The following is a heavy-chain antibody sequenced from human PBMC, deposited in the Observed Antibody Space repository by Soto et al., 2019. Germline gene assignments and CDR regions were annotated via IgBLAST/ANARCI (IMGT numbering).Heavy chain of an antibody. V-gene: IGHV3-30-3*01. D-gene: IGHD2-15*01. J-gene: IGHJ1*01. CDR1: GFTFSSYA. Sequence: QVQLMESGGGVVQPGRSLRLSCAASGFTFSSYAMHWVRQAPGKGLEWVAVISYDGSNKYYADSVKGRFTISRDNSKNTLYLQMNSLRAEDTAVYYCARPPRVVSRSEYFQHWGQGTLVTVSS. CDR2: ISYDGSNK. CDR3: ARPPRVVSRSEYFQH.